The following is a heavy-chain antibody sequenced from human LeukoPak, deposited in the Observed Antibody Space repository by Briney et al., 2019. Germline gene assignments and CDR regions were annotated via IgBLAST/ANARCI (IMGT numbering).Heavy chain of an antibody. CDR2: IIPFFGTA. D-gene: IGHD6-13*01. J-gene: IGHJ6*04. CDR3: ARMAAAGTGWYYYYGMDV. V-gene: IGHV1-69*06. CDR1: GGTFSSYA. Sequence: GSSVKVSCKASGGTFSSYAISWVRQAPGQGLNWMGGIIPFFGTANYAQKFQGRVTITADKSTSTAYMELSSLRSEDTAVYYCARMAAAGTGWYYYYGMDVWGKGTTVTVSS.